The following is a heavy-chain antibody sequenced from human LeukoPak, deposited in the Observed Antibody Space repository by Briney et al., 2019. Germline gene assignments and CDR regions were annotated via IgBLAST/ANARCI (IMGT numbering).Heavy chain of an antibody. V-gene: IGHV4-59*08. Sequence: ASETLSLTCTVSGGSISSYYWSWIRQPPGKGLEWIGYIYYSGSTNYNPSLKSRVTISVDTSKNQFSLKLSSVTAADTAVYYCARLRLPGGFDYWGQGTLVTVSS. CDR2: IYYSGST. J-gene: IGHJ4*02. CDR1: GGSISSYY. CDR3: ARLRLPGGFDY. D-gene: IGHD3-16*01.